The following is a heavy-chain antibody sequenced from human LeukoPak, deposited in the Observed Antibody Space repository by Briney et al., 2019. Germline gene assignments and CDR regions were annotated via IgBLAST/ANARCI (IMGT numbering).Heavy chain of an antibody. CDR1: GYSMSSGYY. V-gene: IGHV4-38-2*02. CDR3: GRDGRQDSSGYYCFDP. J-gene: IGHJ5*02. D-gene: IGHD3-22*01. CDR2: IYHSGST. Sequence: SETLSLTCTVSGYSMSSGYYWGWIRQPPGKGLEWIGSIYHSGSTYYNPSLKSRVTISVDTSKNQFSLKLSSVTAAGTAVYYCGRDGRQDSSGYYCFDPWGQGTQVTVSS.